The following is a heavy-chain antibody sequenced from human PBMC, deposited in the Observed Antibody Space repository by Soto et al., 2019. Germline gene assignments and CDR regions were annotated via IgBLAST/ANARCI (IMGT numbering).Heavy chain of an antibody. Sequence: QVQLQQWGAGLLKPSETLSLTCAVYGGSFSGYYWSWIRQPPGKGLEWIGEINHSGSTNYNPSLKSRVTISVDTSNNQFSLKLSSVTAADTAVYYCARGGYDFWSGRHYYGMDVWGQGTTVTVSS. D-gene: IGHD3-3*01. V-gene: IGHV4-34*01. J-gene: IGHJ6*02. CDR2: INHSGST. CDR1: GGSFSGYY. CDR3: ARGGYDFWSGRHYYGMDV.